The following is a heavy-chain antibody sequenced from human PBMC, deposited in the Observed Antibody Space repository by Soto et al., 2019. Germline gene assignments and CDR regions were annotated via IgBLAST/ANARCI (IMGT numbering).Heavy chain of an antibody. CDR2: INNDGTRT. CDR1: GFTFSHYW. CDR3: TRDENGVGPTQDY. J-gene: IGHJ4*02. D-gene: IGHD1-26*01. Sequence: EMQLVESGGGLVQPGGSQRLSCAASGFTFSHYWMHWVRQVPGKGLVWVSRINNDGTRTFYADSVKGRFTVSRDNAKNTLYLQMNSLRAEDTALYYCTRDENGVGPTQDYWGQGTLVTVSS. V-gene: IGHV3-74*01.